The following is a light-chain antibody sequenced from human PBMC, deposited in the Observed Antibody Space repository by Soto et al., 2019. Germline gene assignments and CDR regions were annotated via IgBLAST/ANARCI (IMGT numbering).Light chain of an antibody. CDR3: SSYRRSSTLV. Sequence: QSVLTQPASVSGSPGQSITISCTGTSSDVGGYNYVSWYQQHPGKAPKHMIYEVSNRPSGVSNRFSGSKSGNTASLTISGLQAEDEADYYCSSYRRSSTLVFGTGTKLTVL. CDR2: EVS. V-gene: IGLV2-14*01. CDR1: SSDVGGYNY. J-gene: IGLJ1*01.